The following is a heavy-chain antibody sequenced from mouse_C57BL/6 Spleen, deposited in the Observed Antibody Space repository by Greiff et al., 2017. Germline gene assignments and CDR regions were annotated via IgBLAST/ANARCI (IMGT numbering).Heavy chain of an antibody. V-gene: IGHV5-17*01. J-gene: IGHJ4*01. Sequence: DVHLVESGGGLVKPGGSLKLSCAASGFTFSDYGMHWVRQAPEKGLEWVAYISSGSSTIYYADTVKGRFTISRDNAKNTLFLQMTSLRSEDTAMYYCARCDGYSLYAMDYWGQGTSVTVSS. CDR2: ISSGSSTI. CDR3: ARCDGYSLYAMDY. CDR1: GFTFSDYG. D-gene: IGHD2-3*01.